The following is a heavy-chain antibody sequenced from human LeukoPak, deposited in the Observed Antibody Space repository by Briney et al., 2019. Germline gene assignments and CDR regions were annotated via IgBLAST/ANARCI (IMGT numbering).Heavy chain of an antibody. CDR3: ARADWDTAMIDY. V-gene: IGHV3-7*01. CDR2: IKQDGSAK. CDR1: GFTFNRYW. D-gene: IGHD5-18*01. Sequence: PTGGSLRLSCAASGFTFNRYWMSWVRQAPGKELQWVANIKQDGSAKYYVDSVKGRFTISGDNAKNSLYLQMNSLRAEDTAVYYCARADWDTAMIDYWGQGTLVTVSS. J-gene: IGHJ4*02.